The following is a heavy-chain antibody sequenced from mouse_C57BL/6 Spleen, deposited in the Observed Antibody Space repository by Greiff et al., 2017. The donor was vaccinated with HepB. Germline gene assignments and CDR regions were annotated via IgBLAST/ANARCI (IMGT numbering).Heavy chain of an antibody. J-gene: IGHJ2*01. CDR3: ARDYYGYDVNY. Sequence: EVQLQQSGPELVKPGASVKISCKASGYTFTDYYMNWVKQSHGKSLEWIGDINPNNGGTSYNQKFKGKATLTVDKSSSTAYMELRSLTSEDSAVYYCARDYYGYDVNYWGQGNTLTVSS. CDR2: INPNNGGT. D-gene: IGHD2-2*01. V-gene: IGHV1-26*01. CDR1: GYTFTDYY.